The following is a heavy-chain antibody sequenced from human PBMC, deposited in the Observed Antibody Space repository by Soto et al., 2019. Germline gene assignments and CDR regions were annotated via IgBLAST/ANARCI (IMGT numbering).Heavy chain of an antibody. CDR2: ITGSGGTT. CDR3: EKDTILRLGELSFDAFDY. Sequence: EVQLLESGGGLVQPGGSLRLSCAASGFTFSSYGMSWVRQAPGKGLEWVPGITGSGGTTYYADSVKGRFTISRDNSKNPRYLQMNCLRAKDTAVYHCEKDTILRLGELSFDAFDYWGQGALVTVSS. CDR1: GFTFSSYG. J-gene: IGHJ4*02. V-gene: IGHV3-23*01. D-gene: IGHD3-16*02.